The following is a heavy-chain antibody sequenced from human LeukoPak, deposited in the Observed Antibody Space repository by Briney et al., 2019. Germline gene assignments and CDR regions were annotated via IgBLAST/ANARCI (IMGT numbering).Heavy chain of an antibody. Sequence: PGGSLRLSCAASGFNFNTYTINWVRQAPGKGLEWVSSISSDSSYIYYADAVHGRFTVSRDNAKYSLYLQMNSLRAEDTAVYYCARDHKDSPPDYWGQGTLVTVSS. D-gene: IGHD4-11*01. CDR1: GFNFNTYT. CDR3: ARDHKDSPPDY. V-gene: IGHV3-21*01. J-gene: IGHJ4*02. CDR2: ISSDSSYI.